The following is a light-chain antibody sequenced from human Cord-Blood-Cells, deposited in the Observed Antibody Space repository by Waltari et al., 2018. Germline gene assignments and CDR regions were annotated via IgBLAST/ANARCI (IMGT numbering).Light chain of an antibody. CDR1: SLRSYY. V-gene: IGLV3-19*01. CDR3: NSRDSSGNHVV. Sequence: SSELTQDPAVSAALGQTVRITCQGDSLRSYYASWYQQKPDRFSGSSSGNTASLTITGAQAEDEADYYCNSRDSSGNHVVFGGGTKLTVL. J-gene: IGLJ2*01.